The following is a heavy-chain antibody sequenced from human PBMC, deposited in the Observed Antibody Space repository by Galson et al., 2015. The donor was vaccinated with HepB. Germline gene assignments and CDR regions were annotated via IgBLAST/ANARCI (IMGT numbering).Heavy chain of an antibody. V-gene: IGHV4-61*02. CDR2: VYTSGST. D-gene: IGHD5-12*01. Sequence: LSLTCTVSGGSISSGSYYWSWIRQPAGRGLEWIGRVYTSGSTNYNPSLKSRVTMSVDTSKNQFSLKLSSVTAADTAVYYCARHSGYNSPDYWGQGTLVTVSS. CDR1: GGSISSGSYY. CDR3: ARHSGYNSPDY. J-gene: IGHJ4*02.